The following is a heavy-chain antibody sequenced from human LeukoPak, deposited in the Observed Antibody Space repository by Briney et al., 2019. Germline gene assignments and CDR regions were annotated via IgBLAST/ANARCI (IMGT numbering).Heavy chain of an antibody. CDR1: GFPFSSYW. CDR2: ISWNSGSI. D-gene: IGHD3-22*01. J-gene: IGHJ4*02. Sequence: GGSLRLSCVASGFPFSSYWMTWVRQAPGKGLEWVSGISWNSGSIDYADSVKGRFTISRDNAKNSLYLQMNSLRAEDTALYYCAKSPKDSGYYEPIDYWGQGTLVTVSS. V-gene: IGHV3-9*01. CDR3: AKSPKDSGYYEPIDY.